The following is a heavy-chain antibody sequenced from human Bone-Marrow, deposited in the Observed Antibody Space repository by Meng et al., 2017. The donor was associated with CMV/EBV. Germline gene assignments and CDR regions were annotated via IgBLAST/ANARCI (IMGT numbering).Heavy chain of an antibody. J-gene: IGHJ6*02. Sequence: ASVKVSCKASGYTFPSYGISWVRQAPGQGLEWMGWINPNSGATNYAQKFQGRVTMTRDTSISTAYMELRSLRSDDSAVYYCARDPLFSGHGYDGMDVWGQGTTVTVSS. CDR3: ARDPLFSGHGYDGMDV. CDR1: GYTFPSYG. CDR2: INPNSGAT. V-gene: IGHV1-2*02. D-gene: IGHD3-10*02.